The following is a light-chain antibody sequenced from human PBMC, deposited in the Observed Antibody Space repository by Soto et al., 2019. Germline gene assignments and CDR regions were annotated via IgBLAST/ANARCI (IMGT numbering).Light chain of an antibody. CDR3: CSFTSSNTHV. CDR1: SSDFGNYNL. CDR2: EVN. V-gene: IGLV2-23*02. J-gene: IGLJ1*01. Sequence: QSVLTQPASVSGSPGRSITISCTGTSSDFGNYNLVSWYQQHPGKVPKLILFEVNKRPSGVSGRFSGSKSGNTASLTISGLQAEEEADHYCCSFTSSNTHVFGTGTKVTVL.